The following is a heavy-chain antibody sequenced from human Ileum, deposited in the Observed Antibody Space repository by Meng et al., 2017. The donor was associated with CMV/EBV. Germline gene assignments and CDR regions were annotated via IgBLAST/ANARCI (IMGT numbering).Heavy chain of an antibody. CDR3: AREGCSSTSCYYYYYGMDV. D-gene: IGHD2-2*01. J-gene: IGHJ6*02. V-gene: IGHV3-33*01. CDR2: IWYDGSKK. Sequence: GGSLRLSCATSGFTFSSYVMHWVRQAPGKGLEWVAVIWYDGSKKYYSDSVKGRFTISRDNSKSTLYVQMNSLRAEDTAVYYCAREGCSSTSCYYYYYGMDVWGQGTTVTVSS. CDR1: GFTFSSYV.